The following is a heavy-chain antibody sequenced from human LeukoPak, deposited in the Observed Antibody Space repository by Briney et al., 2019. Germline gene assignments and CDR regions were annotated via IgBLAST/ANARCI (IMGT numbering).Heavy chain of an antibody. Sequence: GGSLRLSCAASGFTFSSYWMSWVRQAPGKGLEWVANIKQDGSEKYYVDSVKGRFTISRDNAKNSLYLQMNSLRAEDTAVYYCAREVNYYDSSGDTWFDPWGKGTLVTVSS. CDR2: IKQDGSEK. J-gene: IGHJ5*02. D-gene: IGHD3-22*01. CDR3: AREVNYYDSSGDTWFDP. CDR1: GFTFSSYW. V-gene: IGHV3-7*01.